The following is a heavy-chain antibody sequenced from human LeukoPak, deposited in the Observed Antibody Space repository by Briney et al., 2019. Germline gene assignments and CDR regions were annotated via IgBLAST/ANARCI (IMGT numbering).Heavy chain of an antibody. V-gene: IGHV1-3*01. Sequence: ASVKVSCKASGYTFTSYAMHWVRQAPGQRLEWMGWINAGNGNTKYSQEFQGRVTITRDTSTSTAYMELRSLRSDDTAVYYCARGVTIFGVVSLPGYYYYMDVWGKGTTVTVSS. CDR3: ARGVTIFGVVSLPGYYYYMDV. J-gene: IGHJ6*03. CDR1: GYTFTSYA. CDR2: INAGNGNT. D-gene: IGHD3-3*01.